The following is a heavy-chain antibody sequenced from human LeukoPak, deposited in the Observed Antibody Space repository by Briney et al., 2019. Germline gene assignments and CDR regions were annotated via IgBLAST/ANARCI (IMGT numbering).Heavy chain of an antibody. CDR2: TSYDGNKK. Sequence: GRSLKLSCAASGFTLTYYAMHWVRQAPGKGLEWVAVTSYDGNKKYYADSVKGRFTISRDSSKNTLYLQMSSLRAEDTAVYYCARSSYDYGGIEGPFDYWGQGTLVTVSS. CDR3: ARSSYDYGGIEGPFDY. V-gene: IGHV3-30*15. CDR1: GFTLTYYA. J-gene: IGHJ4*02. D-gene: IGHD4-23*01.